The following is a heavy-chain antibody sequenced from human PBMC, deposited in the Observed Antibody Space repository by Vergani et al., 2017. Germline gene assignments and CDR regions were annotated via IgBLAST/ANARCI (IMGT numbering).Heavy chain of an antibody. V-gene: IGHV4-38-2*01. CDR1: GFSIRSGYY. CDR3: ARDVVSTTPLHGMDV. J-gene: IGHJ6*02. Sequence: QVQLQESGPGLVKPSETLSLTCAVVGFSIRSGYYWGWIRQPPGKGLEWIGSAHRSGTTYYNPSLKSRVTMSIDMSKNQISLKLSSVTAADTAIYYCARDVVSTTPLHGMDVWGQGTAVIVSS. D-gene: IGHD5/OR15-5a*01. CDR2: AHRSGTT.